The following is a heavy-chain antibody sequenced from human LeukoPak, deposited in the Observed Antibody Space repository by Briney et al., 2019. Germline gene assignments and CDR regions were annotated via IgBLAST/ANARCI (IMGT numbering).Heavy chain of an antibody. V-gene: IGHV3-30-3*02. CDR2: ISFDGIIK. CDR3: AKNPRYFIAVAAYFDY. CDR1: GFTFNSYA. Sequence: PGRSLRLSCAASGFTFNSYAIHWVRQAPGKGLEWISFISFDGIIKYYADSVKGRFTISRDNSKNTLYLQMNSLRPEDTAVYYCAKNPRYFIAVAAYFDYWGQGTLVTVSS. D-gene: IGHD6-19*01. J-gene: IGHJ4*02.